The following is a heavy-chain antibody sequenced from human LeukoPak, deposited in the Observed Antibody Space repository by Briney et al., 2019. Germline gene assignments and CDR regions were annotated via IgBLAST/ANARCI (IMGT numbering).Heavy chain of an antibody. CDR1: GRSFTSYY. CDR2: VNHSGYT. J-gene: IGHJ4*02. V-gene: IGHV4-34*01. CDR3: ARMTTGHDY. Sequence: PSETLSLTCSVSGRSFTSYYWSWIRQTPGKGLEWIGEVNHSGYTNMNPSLKSRVTISVDTSKNQFSLMMTSVTAADTAVYFCARMTTGHDYWGQGTLVTVSS. D-gene: IGHD4-17*01.